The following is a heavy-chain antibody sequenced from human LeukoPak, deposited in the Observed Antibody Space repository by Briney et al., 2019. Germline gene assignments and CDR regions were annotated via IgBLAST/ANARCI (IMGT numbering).Heavy chain of an antibody. V-gene: IGHV3-69-1*01. D-gene: IGHD3-16*02. CDR1: GFTFNNYW. J-gene: IGHJ5*02. Sequence: PGGSLRLSCAASGFTFNNYWMSWVRQAPGKGLEWISYISSSSTIYYADSVKGRFTISRDNAKNSLYLQMNSLRAEDTAVYYCGVTFGGVIENNWFDPWGQGTLVTVSS. CDR2: ISSSSTI. CDR3: GVTFGGVIENNWFDP.